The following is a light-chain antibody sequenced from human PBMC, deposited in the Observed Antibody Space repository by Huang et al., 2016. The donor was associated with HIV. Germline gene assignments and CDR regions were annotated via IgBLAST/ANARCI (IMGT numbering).Light chain of an antibody. Sequence: EIVLAQSPGTLSLSPGERATLPCRARQSVSSNYLAWYQQKFGQAPRLLIYGASRRATGIPDRFSGIGSGTDFTLTISRLEPEDFAVYYCQQYEKSPETFGQGTKVEIK. V-gene: IGKV3-20*01. CDR3: QQYEKSPET. CDR2: GAS. J-gene: IGKJ1*01. CDR1: QSVSSNY.